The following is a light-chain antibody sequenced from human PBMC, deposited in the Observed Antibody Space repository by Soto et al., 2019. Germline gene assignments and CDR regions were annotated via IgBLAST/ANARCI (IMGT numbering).Light chain of an antibody. CDR3: QQFGTSPPAFT. J-gene: IGKJ2*01. Sequence: ESMLTQSPGTLSLSPGDRATLFCRTSQTIANKYLTWYQQKPGQAPRLLIYGASIRATGVPDRFTGSGSGTGFTPTISRLEPEDFAVYYCQQFGTSPPAFTFGQGTKLEI. V-gene: IGKV3-20*01. CDR1: QTIANKY. CDR2: GAS.